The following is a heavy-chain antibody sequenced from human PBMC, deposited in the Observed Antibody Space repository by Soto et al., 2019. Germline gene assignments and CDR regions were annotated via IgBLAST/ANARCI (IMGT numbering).Heavy chain of an antibody. V-gene: IGHV4-30-4*01. Sequence: PSETLSLTCTVSGGSISSGDYYWSWIRQPPGKGLEWIGYIYYSGSTYYNPSLKSRVTISVDTSKNQFSLKLSSVTAADTAVYYCARVGRAHYDSSGYVDDFDIWGQGTMVTVSS. CDR1: GGSISSGDYY. CDR3: ARVGRAHYDSSGYVDDFDI. J-gene: IGHJ3*02. CDR2: IYYSGST. D-gene: IGHD3-22*01.